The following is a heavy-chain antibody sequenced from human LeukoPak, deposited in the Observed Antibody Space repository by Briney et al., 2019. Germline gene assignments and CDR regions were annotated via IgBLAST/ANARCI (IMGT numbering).Heavy chain of an antibody. CDR1: GFTFSSYW. J-gene: IGHJ5*02. CDR2: IKQDGSEK. D-gene: IGHD2-15*01. CDR3: ARVGCSGGSCYSGRGPFDP. Sequence: GGSLRLSCAASGFTFSSYWMSWVRQAPGKGLEWVANIKQDGSEKYCVDSVKGRFTISRDNAKNSLYLQMNSLRAEDTAVYYCARVGCSGGSCYSGRGPFDPWGQGTLVTVSS. V-gene: IGHV3-7*01.